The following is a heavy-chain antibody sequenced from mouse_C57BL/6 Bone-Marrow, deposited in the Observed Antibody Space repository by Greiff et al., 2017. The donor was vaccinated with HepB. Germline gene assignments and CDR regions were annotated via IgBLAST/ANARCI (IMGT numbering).Heavy chain of an antibody. CDR3: ARHRYDYEAWFAY. J-gene: IGHJ3*01. V-gene: IGHV5-6*01. Sequence: EVMLVESGGDLVKPGGSLKLSCAASGFTFSSYGMSWVRQTPDKRLEWVATISSGGSYTYYPDSVKGRFTISRDNAKNTLYLQMSSLKSEDTAMYYCARHRYDYEAWFAYWGQGTLVTVSA. D-gene: IGHD2-4*01. CDR2: ISSGGSYT. CDR1: GFTFSSYG.